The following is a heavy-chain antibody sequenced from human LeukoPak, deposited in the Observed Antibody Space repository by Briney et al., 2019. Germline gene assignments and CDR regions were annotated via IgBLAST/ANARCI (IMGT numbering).Heavy chain of an antibody. Sequence: PSETLSLTCAVYGGSFSGYYWSWIRQPPGKGLEWIGEINHSGSTNYNPSLKSRVTISVDTSKNQFSLKLSSVTAADTAVYYCARGLSCSGGGCSDYWGQGALVTVSS. CDR1: GGSFSGYY. V-gene: IGHV4-34*01. J-gene: IGHJ4*02. D-gene: IGHD2-15*01. CDR3: ARGLSCSGGGCSDY. CDR2: INHSGST.